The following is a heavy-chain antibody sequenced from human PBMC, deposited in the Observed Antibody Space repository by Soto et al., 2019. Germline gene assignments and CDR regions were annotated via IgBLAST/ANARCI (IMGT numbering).Heavy chain of an antibody. D-gene: IGHD5-18*01. CDR1: GGSISSSSYY. CDR2: IYYSGST. J-gene: IGHJ4*02. V-gene: IGHV4-39*01. Sequence: PSETLCLTCTVSGGSISSSSYYWGWIRQPPGKGLEWIGSIYYSGSTYYNPSLKSRVTISVDTSKNQFSLKLSSVTAADTAAYYCARHSGGYSYGYSFDYWGQGTLVTVSS. CDR3: ARHSGGYSYGYSFDY.